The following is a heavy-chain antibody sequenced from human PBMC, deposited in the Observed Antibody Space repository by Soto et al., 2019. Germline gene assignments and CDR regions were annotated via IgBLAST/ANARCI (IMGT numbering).Heavy chain of an antibody. CDR2: IYYSGST. Sequence: SETLSLTCTVSGGSISSGGYYWIWIRHHPGKGLEWIGYIYYSGSTYYNPSLKSRVTISADTSKNQFSLKLSSVTAADTAVYYCARRDRGGYSYGYFPHYYFDYWGQGTLVTVS. V-gene: IGHV4-31*03. D-gene: IGHD5-18*01. CDR3: ARRDRGGYSYGYFPHYYFDY. CDR1: GGSISSGGYY. J-gene: IGHJ4*02.